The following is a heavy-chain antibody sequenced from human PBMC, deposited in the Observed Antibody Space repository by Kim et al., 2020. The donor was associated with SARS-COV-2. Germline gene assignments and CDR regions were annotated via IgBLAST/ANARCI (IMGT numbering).Heavy chain of an antibody. CDR2: ISNNGDNT. Sequence: GGSLRLSCSASGFTFSSYAMFWVRQAPGKGLEYVSAISNNGDNTYYADSVQGRFAISRDNSKNTLYLQMSSLRAEDTAVYYCVRRTIAARVFDCWGQGTLVTVSS. CDR1: GFTFSSYA. V-gene: IGHV3-64D*06. J-gene: IGHJ4*02. CDR3: VRRTIAARVFDC. D-gene: IGHD6-6*01.